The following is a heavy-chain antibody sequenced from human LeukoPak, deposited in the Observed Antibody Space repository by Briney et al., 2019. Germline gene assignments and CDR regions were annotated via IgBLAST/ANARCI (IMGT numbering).Heavy chain of an antibody. CDR1: GGSISSYY. CDR2: IYYSGST. Sequence: PSETLPLTCTVSGGSISSYYWSWIRQPPGKGLEWIGYIYYSGSTNCNPSLKSRVTISVDTSKNQFSLKLSSVTAADTAVYYCARDLVVDSSSWGWFDPWGQGTLVTVSS. J-gene: IGHJ5*02. CDR3: ARDLVVDSSSWGWFDP. V-gene: IGHV4-59*01. D-gene: IGHD6-13*01.